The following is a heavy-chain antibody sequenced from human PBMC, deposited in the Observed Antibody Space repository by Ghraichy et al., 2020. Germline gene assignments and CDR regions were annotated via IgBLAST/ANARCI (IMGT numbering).Heavy chain of an antibody. J-gene: IGHJ6*02. CDR3: ARALRFLEWLPYYYYGMDV. Sequence: SETLSLTCTVSGGSVSSGSYYWSWIRQPPGKGLEWIGYIYYSGSTNYNPSLKSRVTISVDTSKNQFSLKLSSVTAADTAEYYCARALRFLEWLPYYYYGMDVWGQGTTVTVSS. CDR2: IYYSGST. CDR1: GGSVSSGSYY. D-gene: IGHD3-3*01. V-gene: IGHV4-61*01.